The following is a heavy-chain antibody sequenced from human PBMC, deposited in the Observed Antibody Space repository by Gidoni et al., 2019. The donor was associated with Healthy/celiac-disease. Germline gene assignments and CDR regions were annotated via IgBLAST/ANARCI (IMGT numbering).Heavy chain of an antibody. CDR2: IWYDGSNK. V-gene: IGHV3-33*01. D-gene: IGHD3-10*01. Sequence: QVQLVESGGGVVQPGRSLRLSCAASGFTFSSYGMPWVRQAPGKGLEWVAVIWYDGSNKYYADSVKGRFTISRDNSKNTLYLQMNSLRAEDTAVYYCARGTITMVRGVIAHHDAFDIWGQGTMVTVSS. CDR3: ARGTITMVRGVIAHHDAFDI. J-gene: IGHJ3*02. CDR1: GFTFSSYG.